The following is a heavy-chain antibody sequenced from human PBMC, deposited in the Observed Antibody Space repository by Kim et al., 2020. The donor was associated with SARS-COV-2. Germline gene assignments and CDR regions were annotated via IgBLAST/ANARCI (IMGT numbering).Heavy chain of an antibody. D-gene: IGHD2-2*01. J-gene: IGHJ4*02. V-gene: IGHV3-23*01. CDR3: AKGTTSTTYSATDY. Sequence: GGSLRHSCAASGFTFSNYAMSWVRQAPGRGLEWVSTISAGGITTYYADSVKGRFTISRENSKNTLSLQMNSLRAEDTAVYYCAKGTTSTTYSATDYWGQGTLVTVSS. CDR2: ISAGGITT. CDR1: GFTFSNYA.